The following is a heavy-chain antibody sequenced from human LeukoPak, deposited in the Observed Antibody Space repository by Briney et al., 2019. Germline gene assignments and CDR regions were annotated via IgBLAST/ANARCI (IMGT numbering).Heavy chain of an antibody. CDR3: ASRTSSSIHDAFDI. J-gene: IGHJ3*02. D-gene: IGHD6-6*01. V-gene: IGHV5-51*01. CDR1: GYSFTSYW. Sequence: GEFLKISCKGSGYSFTSYWIGWVRQMPGKGLEWMGIIYPGDSETRYSPSFQGQVTISADKSISTAYLQWSSLKASDTAMYYCASRTSSSIHDAFDIWGQGTMVTVSS. CDR2: IYPGDSET.